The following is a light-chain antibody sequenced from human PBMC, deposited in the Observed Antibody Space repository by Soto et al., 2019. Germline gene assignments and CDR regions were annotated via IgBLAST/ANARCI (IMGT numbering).Light chain of an antibody. CDR2: GAS. Sequence: EIVMTQSPATLSVSPGERATLSCRASQSVSSNLAWYQQKPGQAPRLLIYGASTRATGIQARFSGSGSGTEFTLTISSLQSEDFAVYYCQQYNNWPPGFTFGPGTKVDIK. CDR3: QQYNNWPPGFT. CDR1: QSVSSN. V-gene: IGKV3-15*01. J-gene: IGKJ3*01.